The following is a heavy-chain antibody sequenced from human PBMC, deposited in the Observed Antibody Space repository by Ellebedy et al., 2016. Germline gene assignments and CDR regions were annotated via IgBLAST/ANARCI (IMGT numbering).Heavy chain of an antibody. V-gene: IGHV1-69*13. CDR1: GGTFSSYA. Sequence: ASVKVSCKASGGTFSSYAISWVRQAPGQGLEWMGGIIPIFSTTNYAQRSQGRVTITADESTSTAYMELSSLRSEDTAVYYCARVFTMVRGVTLYYFDYWGQGTLVTVSS. D-gene: IGHD3-10*01. CDR2: IIPIFSTT. CDR3: ARVFTMVRGVTLYYFDY. J-gene: IGHJ4*02.